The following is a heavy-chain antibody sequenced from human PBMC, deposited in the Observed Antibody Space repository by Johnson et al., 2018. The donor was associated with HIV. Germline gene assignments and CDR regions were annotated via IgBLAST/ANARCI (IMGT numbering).Heavy chain of an antibody. Sequence: QVQLVESGGGVVQPGRSLRLSCAVSGFTFSSFGMHWVRQAPGKGLEWMAVISSAGTDKYYADSVKGRFTISRDNSKNTLYLQMNSLRVEDTAVYCCAKGRNTYGADVFDIWGQGTMVTVSS. V-gene: IGHV3-30*18. CDR3: AKGRNTYGADVFDI. D-gene: IGHD4/OR15-4a*01. CDR2: ISSAGTDK. J-gene: IGHJ3*02. CDR1: GFTFSSFG.